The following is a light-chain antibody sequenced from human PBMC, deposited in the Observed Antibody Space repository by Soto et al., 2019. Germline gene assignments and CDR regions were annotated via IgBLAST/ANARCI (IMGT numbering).Light chain of an antibody. CDR2: HAS. CDR3: QHYNSYSEA. J-gene: IGKJ1*01. CDR1: QSISTS. V-gene: IGKV1-5*01. Sequence: DIQMTQPPSTLSASVGARVTITCRASQSISTSLTWYQQKQGKAPKLLIYHASSLESGVPSRFSGSGSGTELTITISSLQPDDGETYDGQHYNSYSEAFGQGTKMDIK.